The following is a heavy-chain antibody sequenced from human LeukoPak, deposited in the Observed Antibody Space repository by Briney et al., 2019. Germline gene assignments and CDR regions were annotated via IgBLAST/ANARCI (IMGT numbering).Heavy chain of an antibody. CDR2: INPNSGGT. D-gene: IGHD3-10*01. J-gene: IGHJ4*02. Sequence: ASVKVSCKASGYTFTDYYMHWVRQAPGQGLEWMGWINPNSGGTNSAQKFQGRVTMTRDTSISTAYMEVSRLRSDDTAVYYCVREGRGPQTDYWGQGALVTVSS. CDR1: GYTFTDYY. V-gene: IGHV1-2*02. CDR3: VREGRGPQTDY.